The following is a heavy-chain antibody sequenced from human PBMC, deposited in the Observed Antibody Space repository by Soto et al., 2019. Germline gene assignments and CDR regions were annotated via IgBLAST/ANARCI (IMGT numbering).Heavy chain of an antibody. CDR1: GGSISSYY. J-gene: IGHJ3*02. Sequence: SETLSLTCTVSGGSISSYYWSWIRQPPGKGLEWIGYIYYSGSTNYNPSLKSRVTISVDTSKNQFSLKLSSMTAADTAVYYCAREPPGYSSSWYAFDIWGQGTMVTVSS. V-gene: IGHV4-59*01. CDR3: AREPPGYSSSWYAFDI. D-gene: IGHD6-13*01. CDR2: IYYSGST.